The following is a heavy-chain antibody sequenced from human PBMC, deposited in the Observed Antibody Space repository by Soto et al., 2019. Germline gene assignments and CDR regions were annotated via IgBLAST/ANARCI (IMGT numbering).Heavy chain of an antibody. Sequence: PGGSLRLSCAASGFSFSSYWMSWVRQAPGKGLEWVSTISGSGGTTYYADTVKGRFTVSRDNPKNALYLQMNSLTAEDTAVYYCASWVGATAWYYFDYWGPGTLVTVSS. J-gene: IGHJ4*02. CDR1: GFSFSSYW. CDR3: ASWVGATAWYYFDY. CDR2: ISGSGGTT. V-gene: IGHV3-23*01. D-gene: IGHD1-26*01.